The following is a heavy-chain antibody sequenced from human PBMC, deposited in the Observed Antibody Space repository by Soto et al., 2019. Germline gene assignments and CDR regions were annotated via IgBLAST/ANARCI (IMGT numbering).Heavy chain of an antibody. CDR3: TRGGDPYKTGH. CDR2: IYHSGST. Sequence: SETLSLTCAVSGGSISSGGYSWSCIRQPPGKGLEWIGYIYHSGSTYYNPSLKSRVTMSVDTSKNQFSLKLTSVNTADTAIYYCTRGGDPYKTGHWGQRTLVTVSS. CDR1: GGSISSGGYS. J-gene: IGHJ4*02. D-gene: IGHD2-21*01. V-gene: IGHV4-30-2*02.